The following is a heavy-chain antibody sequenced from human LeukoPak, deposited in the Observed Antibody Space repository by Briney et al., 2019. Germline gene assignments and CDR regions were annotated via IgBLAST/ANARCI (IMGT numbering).Heavy chain of an antibody. V-gene: IGHV4-31*03. CDR1: GGSVTSGYYY. CDR3: SRGQDAFKTGY. D-gene: IGHD5-24*01. J-gene: IGHJ4*02. Sequence: SQTLSLTCTVSGGSVTSGYYYWTWIRQYPGKGLEWIGYIHPSGITDYNPSLESRVTMSLDTSQNQFSLKLTSVTAADTAIYYCSRGQDAFKTGYWGQGTLATVSS. CDR2: IHPSGIT.